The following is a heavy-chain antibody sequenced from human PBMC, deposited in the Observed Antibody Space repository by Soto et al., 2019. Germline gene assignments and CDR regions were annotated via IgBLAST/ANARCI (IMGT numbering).Heavy chain of an antibody. CDR3: AKVPRYCSGGSRYGGYSDY. D-gene: IGHD2-15*01. CDR1: GFTFSSYS. V-gene: IGHV3-21*04. Sequence: GGSLRLSCAASGFTFSSYSMNWVRQAPGKGLEWVSSISSSSSYIYYADSVKGRFTISRDNAKNSLYLQMNSLRAEDTAVYYCAKVPRYCSGGSRYGGYSDYWGQGTLVTVSS. J-gene: IGHJ4*02. CDR2: ISSSSSYI.